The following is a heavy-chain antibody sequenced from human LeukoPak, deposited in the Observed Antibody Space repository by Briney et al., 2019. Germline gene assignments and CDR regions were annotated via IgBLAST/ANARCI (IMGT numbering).Heavy chain of an antibody. V-gene: IGHV3-11*06. CDR2: ISTSSSYT. D-gene: IGHD3-16*01. CDR3: TGGYYYYGVDV. J-gene: IGHJ6*02. CDR1: GFTFSDYY. Sequence: GGSLRLSCAASGFTFSDYYMTWIRQAPGKGLEWVSYISTSSSYTNYADSVKGRFTISRDNARNSLYLQMNSLRAEDTAVYYCTGGYYYYGVDVWGQGTTVTASS.